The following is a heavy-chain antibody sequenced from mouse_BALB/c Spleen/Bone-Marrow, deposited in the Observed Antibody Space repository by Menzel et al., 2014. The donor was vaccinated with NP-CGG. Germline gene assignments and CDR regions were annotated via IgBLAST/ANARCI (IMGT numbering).Heavy chain of an antibody. CDR1: GFSLTSYG. J-gene: IGHJ4*01. Sequence: VKLEESGPGLVQPSQSLSIPCTVSGFSLTSYGVHWVRQPPGKGLEWLGAIWSGGSTDYNAAFISRLSISKDNSKSQVFFKMNSLQADDTAMYYCARKAYYYAMDYWGQGTSVTVSS. V-gene: IGHV2-4*02. CDR3: ARKAYYYAMDY. CDR2: IWSGGST.